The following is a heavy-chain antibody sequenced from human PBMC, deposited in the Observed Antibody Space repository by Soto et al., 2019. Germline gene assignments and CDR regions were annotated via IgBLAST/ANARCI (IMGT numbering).Heavy chain of an antibody. J-gene: IGHJ4*02. V-gene: IGHV4-31*03. CDR3: ARYGGYSRLIDY. Sequence: SETLSLTCTVSGGSISSGGYYWSWIRQHPGKGLEWIGYIYYSGSTYYNPSLKSRVTISVDTSKSQFSLKLSSVTAADTAVYYCARYGGYSRLIDYWGQGTLVTVSS. D-gene: IGHD3-22*01. CDR1: GGSISSGGYY. CDR2: IYYSGST.